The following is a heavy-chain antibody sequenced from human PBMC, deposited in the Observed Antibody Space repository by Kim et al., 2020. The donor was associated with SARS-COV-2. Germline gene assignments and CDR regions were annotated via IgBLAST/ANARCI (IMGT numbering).Heavy chain of an antibody. CDR3: ARRSTSWDSQVDY. V-gene: IGHV3-11*03. CDR1: GFTFSDYY. Sequence: GGSLRLSCAASGFTFSDYYMSWIRQAPGKGLEWVSYITSSSTYTNYADSVTGRFTISRDNAGNSLYLQMNTLRAEDTAVYYCARRSTSWDSQVDYWGQGTLVTVSS. CDR2: ITSSSTYT. J-gene: IGHJ4*02. D-gene: IGHD6-13*01.